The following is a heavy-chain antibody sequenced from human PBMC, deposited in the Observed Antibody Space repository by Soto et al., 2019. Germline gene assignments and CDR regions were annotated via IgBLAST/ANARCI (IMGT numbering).Heavy chain of an antibody. CDR1: GFSCNDYA. J-gene: IGHJ4*02. Sequence: GGSLRLSCATSGFSCNDYAMYWCRQAPGQGLEWVAIISSDGHHQFYLDNLRGRFTVSRDNSKNTLYLQMNSLRPEDTAVYYCSRGTYYPQSSGLHADYWGPGTVVTVSS. CDR2: ISSDGHHQ. D-gene: IGHD3-22*01. CDR3: SRGTYYPQSSGLHADY. V-gene: IGHV3-30*03.